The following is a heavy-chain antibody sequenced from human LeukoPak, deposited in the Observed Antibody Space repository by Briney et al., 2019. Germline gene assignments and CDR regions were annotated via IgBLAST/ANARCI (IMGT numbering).Heavy chain of an antibody. CDR2: INPNSGAT. D-gene: IGHD3-22*01. CDR1: GYTFTGYY. CDR3: ARGAHYHDSSEGYDY. Sequence: ASVKVSCKASGYTFTGYYMHWVRQAPGQGLEWMGWINPNSGATNYAQKFQGRVTMTRDTTISTAYMELSRLRSGDTAIYYCARGAHYHDSSEGYDYWGQGTLVTVSS. V-gene: IGHV1-2*02. J-gene: IGHJ4*02.